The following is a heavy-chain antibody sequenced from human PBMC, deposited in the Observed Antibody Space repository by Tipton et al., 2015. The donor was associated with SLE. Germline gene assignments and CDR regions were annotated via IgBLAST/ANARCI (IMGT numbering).Heavy chain of an antibody. CDR1: GGSITSNKR. J-gene: IGHJ1*01. CDR2: ISHSGDT. V-gene: IGHV4-4*02. Sequence: TLSLTCGVSGGSITSNKRWTWVRQSPGKGLEWIGEISHSGDTDYNPSLKSRVTMSVDKSKNQFSLQLTSVTPEDTAVYYCARGFLYDGFQVWGQGTLVTVSS. D-gene: IGHD2-2*02. CDR3: ARGFLYDGFQV.